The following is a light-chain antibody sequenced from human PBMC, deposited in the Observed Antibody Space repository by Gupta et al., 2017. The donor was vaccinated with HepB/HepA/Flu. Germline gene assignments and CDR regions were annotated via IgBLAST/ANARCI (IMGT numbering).Light chain of an antibody. V-gene: IGKV1-39*01. CDR3: QQTYSVFRT. CDR2: AAS. CDR1: QSIIRY. Sequence: DIQMTQSPSSLSASVGDRVTITCRASQSIIRYLNWYQQKPGKAPKLLIYAASSLQSGVPSRFSGSGSGIDFTLTISSLQPEDVATYYCQQTYSVFRTFGQGTKVEI. J-gene: IGKJ1*01.